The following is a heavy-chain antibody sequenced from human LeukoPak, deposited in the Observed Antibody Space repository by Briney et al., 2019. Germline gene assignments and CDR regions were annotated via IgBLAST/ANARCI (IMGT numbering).Heavy chain of an antibody. Sequence: PGGSLRLSCAASGFTFSSQWMSWVRQAPGKGLEWVANVNQGGTEKYYVDSVKGRFTISRDNAENSLYLQMNSLRAEDTAVYYCARDPDWDTNKQWLVGSFGYWGQGTLVTVSS. D-gene: IGHD6-19*01. CDR3: ARDPDWDTNKQWLVGSFGY. J-gene: IGHJ4*02. CDR2: VNQGGTEK. V-gene: IGHV3-7*01. CDR1: GFTFSSQW.